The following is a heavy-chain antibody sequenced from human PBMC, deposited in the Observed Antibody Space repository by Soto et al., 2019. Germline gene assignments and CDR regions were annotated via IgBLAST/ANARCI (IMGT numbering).Heavy chain of an antibody. D-gene: IGHD2-2*01. V-gene: IGHV3-30-3*01. Sequence: VQLVESGGGLVQPGGSLRLSCAASGFTFSSYAMHWVRQAPGKGLEWVAVISYDGSNKYYADSVKGRFTISRDNSKNTLYLQMNSLRAEDTAVYYCARDQEGQYCSSTSCYNWFDPWGQGTLVTVSS. J-gene: IGHJ5*02. CDR1: GFTFSSYA. CDR2: ISYDGSNK. CDR3: ARDQEGQYCSSTSCYNWFDP.